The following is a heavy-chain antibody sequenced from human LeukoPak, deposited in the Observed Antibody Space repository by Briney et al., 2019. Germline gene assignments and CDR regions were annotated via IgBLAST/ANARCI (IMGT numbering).Heavy chain of an antibody. Sequence: SETLSLTCAVSGYSISSGYYWGWIRQPPGKGLEWVGSIYHSGSTYYNPSLKSRVTISVDTSKNQFSLKLSSVTAADTAVYYCAREYCSSTSCKGTPFDYWGQGTLVTVSS. CDR1: GYSISSGYY. CDR3: AREYCSSTSCKGTPFDY. CDR2: IYHSGST. V-gene: IGHV4-38-2*02. J-gene: IGHJ4*02. D-gene: IGHD2-2*01.